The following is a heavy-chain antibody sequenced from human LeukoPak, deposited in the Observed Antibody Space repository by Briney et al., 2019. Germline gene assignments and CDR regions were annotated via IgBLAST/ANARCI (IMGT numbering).Heavy chain of an antibody. J-gene: IGHJ6*03. Sequence: GGSLRLPCAASGFTFSDYYMSWIRQAPGKGLEWVSYISSSGSTIYYADSVKGRFTISRDNAKNSLYLQMNSLRAEDTAVYYCASWGIYYYYYMDVWGKGTTVTVSS. D-gene: IGHD6-13*01. CDR1: GFTFSDYY. V-gene: IGHV3-11*04. CDR3: ASWGIYYYYYMDV. CDR2: ISSSGSTI.